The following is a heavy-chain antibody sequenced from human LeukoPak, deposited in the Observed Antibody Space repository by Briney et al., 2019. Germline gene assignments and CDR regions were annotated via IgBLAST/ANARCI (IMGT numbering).Heavy chain of an antibody. Sequence: SVKVSCKASGGTFSSYAISWVRQAPGQGLEWMGGIIPIFGTANSSQKFQGRVTITTDESTSTAYMEQSSLRSEDTAVYYCARGREISDSRSNDRYNWNYEEYYYMDVWGKGTTVTVSS. D-gene: IGHD1-7*01. V-gene: IGHV1-69*05. CDR1: GGTFSSYA. J-gene: IGHJ6*03. CDR2: IIPIFGTA. CDR3: ARGREISDSRSNDRYNWNYEEYYYMDV.